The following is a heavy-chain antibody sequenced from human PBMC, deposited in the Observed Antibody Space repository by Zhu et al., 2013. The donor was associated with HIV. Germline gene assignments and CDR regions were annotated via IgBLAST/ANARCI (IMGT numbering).Heavy chain of an antibody. CDR3: AKDTGGDEWELLYGMDV. V-gene: IGHV3-23*01. CDR1: GFTFSSYA. CDR2: ISGSGGST. Sequence: EVQLLESGGGLVQPGGSLRLSCAASGFTFSSYAMSWVRQAPGKGLEWVSAISGSGGSTYYADSVKGRFTISRDNSKNTLYLQMNSLRAEDTAVYYCAKDTGGDEWELLYGMDVWGQGTTVTVSS. J-gene: IGHJ6*02. D-gene: IGHD1-26*01.